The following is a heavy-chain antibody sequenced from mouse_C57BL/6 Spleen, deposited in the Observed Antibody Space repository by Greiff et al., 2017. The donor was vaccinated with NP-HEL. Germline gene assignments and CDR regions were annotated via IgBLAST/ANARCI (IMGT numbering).Heavy chain of an antibody. CDR3: ANYGYDRYFDV. Sequence: VQLQQSGPELVKPGASVKISCKASGYAFSSSWMNWVKQRPGKGLEWIGRIYPGDGDTNYNGKFKGKATLTADKSSSTAYMQLSSLTSEDSAVYFCANYGYDRYFDVWGTGTTVTVSS. J-gene: IGHJ1*03. V-gene: IGHV1-82*01. D-gene: IGHD2-2*01. CDR2: IYPGDGDT. CDR1: GYAFSSSW.